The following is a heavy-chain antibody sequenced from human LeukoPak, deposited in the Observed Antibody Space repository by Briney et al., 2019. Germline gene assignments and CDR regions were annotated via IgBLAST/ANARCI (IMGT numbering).Heavy chain of an antibody. J-gene: IGHJ5*02. CDR1: GGSISSYY. Sequence: SETLSLTCTVSGGSISSYYWSWIWQPAGKGLEWIGRIYTSGSTNYNPSLKSRVTMSVDTSKNQFSLKLSSVTAADTAVYYCAREFPRGYCSSTSCRWFDPWGQGTLVTVSS. D-gene: IGHD2-2*03. CDR2: IYTSGST. V-gene: IGHV4-4*07. CDR3: AREFPRGYCSSTSCRWFDP.